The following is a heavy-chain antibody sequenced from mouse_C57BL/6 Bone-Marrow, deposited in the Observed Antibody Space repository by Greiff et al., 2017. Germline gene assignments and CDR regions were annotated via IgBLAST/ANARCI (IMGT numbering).Heavy chain of an antibody. Sequence: VQLQQPGAELVKPGASVKLSCKASGYTFTSYWMHWVKQRPGQGLEWIGMIHPNSGSTNYNEKFKSKATLTVYKSSSTAYMQLSSLTSEDSSVYYCARWGLRRGDYWRQGTTLTVSS. J-gene: IGHJ2*01. D-gene: IGHD2-13*01. CDR3: ARWGLRRGDY. CDR2: IHPNSGST. CDR1: GYTFTSYW. V-gene: IGHV1-64*01.